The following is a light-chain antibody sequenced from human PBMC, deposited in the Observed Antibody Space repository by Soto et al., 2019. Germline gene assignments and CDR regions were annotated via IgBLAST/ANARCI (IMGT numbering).Light chain of an antibody. J-gene: IGLJ2*01. Sequence: QAVVTQPPSVSGAPGQRVTISCTGSSSNIGAGYDVHWYQQLPGTAPKLLIYGNSNRPSGVPDRFSGSKSGTSASLAITGLQAEDEADYYCQSYDSKKGVVFGGGTKLTVL. V-gene: IGLV1-40*01. CDR3: QSYDSKKGVV. CDR1: SSNIGAGYD. CDR2: GNS.